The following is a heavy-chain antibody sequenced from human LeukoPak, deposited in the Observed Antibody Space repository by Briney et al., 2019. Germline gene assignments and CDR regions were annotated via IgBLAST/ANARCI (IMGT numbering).Heavy chain of an antibody. V-gene: IGHV4-59*01. CDR1: GGSISSYY. J-gene: IGHJ3*02. CDR3: ARGHYDILTGPRHAFDI. CDR2: IYYSGST. D-gene: IGHD3-9*01. Sequence: SETLSLTCTDSGGSISSYYWSWIRQPPGKGLEWIGYIYYSGSTNYNPSLKSRVTISVDTSKNQFSLKLSSVTAADTAVYYCARGHYDILTGPRHAFDIWGQGTMVTVSS.